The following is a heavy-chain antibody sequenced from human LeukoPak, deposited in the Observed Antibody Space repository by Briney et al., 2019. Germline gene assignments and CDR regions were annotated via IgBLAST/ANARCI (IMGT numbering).Heavy chain of an antibody. J-gene: IGHJ4*02. D-gene: IGHD6-13*01. CDR3: AREKSGYSSSWYRTFDY. CDR2: IKEDGSEK. V-gene: IGHV3-7*01. Sequence: GGSLRLSCAASGFTFSSYWMSWVRQAPGKGLEWVANIKEDGSEKNYVGSVKGRFTISRDNAKNSLYLQMNSLRAEDTVVYYCAREKSGYSSSWYRTFDYWGQGTLVTVS. CDR1: GFTFSSYW.